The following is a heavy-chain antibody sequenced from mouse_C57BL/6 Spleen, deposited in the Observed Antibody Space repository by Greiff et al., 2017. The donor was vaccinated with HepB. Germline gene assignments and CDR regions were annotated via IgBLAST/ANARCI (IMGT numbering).Heavy chain of an antibody. Sequence: VKLQQSGAELARPGASVKMSCKASGYTFTSYTMHWVKQRPGQGLEWIGYINPSSGYTKYNQKFKDKATLTADKSSSTAYMQLSSLTSEDSAVYYCARNSNYVVFAYWGQGTLVTVSA. CDR1: GYTFTSYT. D-gene: IGHD2-5*01. CDR2: INPSSGYT. V-gene: IGHV1-4*01. CDR3: ARNSNYVVFAY. J-gene: IGHJ3*01.